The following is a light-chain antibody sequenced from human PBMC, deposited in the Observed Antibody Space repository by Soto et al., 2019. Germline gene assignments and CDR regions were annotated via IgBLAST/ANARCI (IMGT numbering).Light chain of an antibody. V-gene: IGKV3-20*01. CDR3: QQYGSSPQT. CDR1: QSVSSSY. J-gene: IGKJ1*01. Sequence: EIELTQSPGTLSLSPGQRATLSCRASQSVSSSYLAWYQQKPGQAPRLLIYGASSRATGIPDRFSGSGSGTDFTLTISRLEPEDFAVYYCQQYGSSPQTFGQGIKVEIK. CDR2: GAS.